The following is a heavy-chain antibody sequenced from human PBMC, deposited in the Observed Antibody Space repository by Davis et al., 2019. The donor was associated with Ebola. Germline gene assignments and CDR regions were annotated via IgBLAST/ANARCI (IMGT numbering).Heavy chain of an antibody. J-gene: IGHJ4*02. CDR3: ARVPSTVVDY. D-gene: IGHD4-23*01. Sequence: GESLKISCAASGFTFSDYYMSWIRQAPGKGLEWVSYISSSSSYTNYADSVKGRFTISRDNSKNSLYLQMNSLRTEDTAVYYCARVPSTVVDYWGQGTLVTVSS. CDR2: ISSSSSYT. CDR1: GFTFSDYY. V-gene: IGHV3-11*06.